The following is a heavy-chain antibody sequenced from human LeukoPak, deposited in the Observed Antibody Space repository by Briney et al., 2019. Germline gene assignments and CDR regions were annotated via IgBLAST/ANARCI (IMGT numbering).Heavy chain of an antibody. V-gene: IGHV3-7*01. J-gene: IGHJ4*02. CDR3: ARESYYYDSSGYYIFDY. CDR2: IKEDGSEK. Sequence: GGSLRLSCAASGFTFSSYWMTWVRQAPGKGLEWVANIKEDGSEKYYVDSVKGRFTFSRDNAKNSLYLQMNSLRAEDTAVYYCARESYYYDSSGYYIFDYWGQGTLVTVSS. CDR1: GFTFSSYW. D-gene: IGHD3-22*01.